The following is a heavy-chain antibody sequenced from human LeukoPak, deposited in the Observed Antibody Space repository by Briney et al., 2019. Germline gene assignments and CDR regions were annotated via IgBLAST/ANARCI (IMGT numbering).Heavy chain of an antibody. CDR2: IYPGDSDT. Sequence: GESLKISCKGSGYSFTSYWIGWVRQMPGKGLEWMGIIYPGDSDTRYSPSFQGQVTISADKSISTAYLQWSSLKASDTAMYYCARAIAARLPAWWFDPWGQGTLVTVSS. CDR3: ARAIAARLPAWWFDP. V-gene: IGHV5-51*01. CDR1: GYSFTSYW. D-gene: IGHD6-6*01. J-gene: IGHJ5*02.